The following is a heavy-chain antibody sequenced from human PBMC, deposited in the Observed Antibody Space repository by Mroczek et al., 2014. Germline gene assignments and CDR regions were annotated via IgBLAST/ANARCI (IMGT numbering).Heavy chain of an antibody. CDR3: ARVKPIRYCSSTSCQRGRYMGVYGMDV. Sequence: QVQLQQWGAGLLKPSETLSLTCAVYGGSFSGYYWSWIRQPPGKGLEWIGEINHSGSTNYNPSLKSRVTISVDTSKNQFSLKLSSVTAADTAVYYCARVKPIRYCSSTSCQRGRYMGVYGMDVWGQGTTVTVSS. J-gene: IGHJ6*02. CDR1: GGSFSGYY. D-gene: IGHD2-2*01. V-gene: IGHV4-34*01. CDR2: INHSGST.